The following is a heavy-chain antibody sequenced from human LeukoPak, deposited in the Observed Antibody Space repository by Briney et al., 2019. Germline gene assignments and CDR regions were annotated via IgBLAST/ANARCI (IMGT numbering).Heavy chain of an antibody. D-gene: IGHD3-22*01. CDR2: IRNGGNNK. CDR3: AGYYDSSGYYYYY. CDR1: GFIFKTFG. V-gene: IGHV3-30*02. Sequence: GGSLRLSCAASGFIFKTFGMHWVRQAPGKGLEWVAFIRNGGNNKHYADSVKGRFTISRDNTKNTLYLQMSSLRSEDTAVYYCAGYYDSSGYYYYYWGQGTLVTVSS. J-gene: IGHJ4*02.